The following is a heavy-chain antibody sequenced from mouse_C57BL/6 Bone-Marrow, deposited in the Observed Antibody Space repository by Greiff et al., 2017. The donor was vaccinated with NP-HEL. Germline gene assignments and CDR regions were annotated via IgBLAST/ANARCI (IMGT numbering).Heavy chain of an antibody. Sequence: VKQRPGQGLEWIGRIHPSDSDTNYNQKFKGKATLTVDKSSSTAYMQLSSLTSEDSAVYYCAIGGLGPFDYWGQGTTLTVSS. CDR3: AIGGLGPFDY. V-gene: IGHV1-74*01. CDR2: IHPSDSDT. D-gene: IGHD3-1*01. J-gene: IGHJ2*01.